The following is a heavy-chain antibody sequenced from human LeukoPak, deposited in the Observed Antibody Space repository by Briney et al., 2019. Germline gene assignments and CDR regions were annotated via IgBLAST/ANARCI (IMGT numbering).Heavy chain of an antibody. CDR3: AKDLNYYGSGGFDY. CDR2: IWYDGDTK. V-gene: IGHV3-33*06. D-gene: IGHD3-10*01. Sequence: GRSLRLSCVVSGLSVSRYGMHWVRQAPGKGLDWVAVIWYDGDTKYYADSVKGRFTISRDNSKNTLFLQMNSLRAEDTAVYSCAKDLNYYGSGGFDYWGQGTLVTVSS. J-gene: IGHJ4*02. CDR1: GLSVSRYG.